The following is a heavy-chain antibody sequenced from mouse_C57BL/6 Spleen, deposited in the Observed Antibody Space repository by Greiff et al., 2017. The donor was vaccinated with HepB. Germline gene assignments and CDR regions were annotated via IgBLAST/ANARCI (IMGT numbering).Heavy chain of an antibody. V-gene: IGHV5-17*01. CDR3: ASHYYGSSFDY. J-gene: IGHJ2*01. Sequence: DVHLVESGGGLVKPGGSLKLSCAASGFTFSDYGMHWVRQAPEKGLEWVAYISSGSSTIYYADKVKGRFTISRDNAKNTLFLQMTSLRSEDTAMYYCASHYYGSSFDYWGQGTTLTVSS. CDR1: GFTFSDYG. CDR2: ISSGSSTI. D-gene: IGHD1-1*01.